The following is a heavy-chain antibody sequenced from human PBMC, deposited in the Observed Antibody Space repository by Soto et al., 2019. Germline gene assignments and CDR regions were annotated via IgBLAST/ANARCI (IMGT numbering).Heavy chain of an antibody. V-gene: IGHV4-34*01. Sequence: SETLSLTCAVYGGSFSGYYWSWIRQPPGKGPEWIGEINHSGSTNYNPSLKSRVTISVDTSKNQFSLKLSSVTAADTAVYYCARVTVSFTTGVDYWGRGTLVTVSS. J-gene: IGHJ4*02. D-gene: IGHD1-1*01. CDR3: ARVTVSFTTGVDY. CDR2: INHSGST. CDR1: GGSFSGYY.